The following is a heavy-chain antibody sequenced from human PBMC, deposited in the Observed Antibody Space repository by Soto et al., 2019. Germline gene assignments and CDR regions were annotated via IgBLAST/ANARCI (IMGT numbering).Heavy chain of an antibody. J-gene: IGHJ4*02. Sequence: SGPTLVNVTHTLTLTCTLYVFSLRSKGMRVLWIRQPPGKPLEWLARIDLADDKFYRPCLRARLAIFMGRSKNHVVLTVTNVEPMDTATYYWAGCPGGFTMATYFFDYWGQGTLVTVSS. D-gene: IGHD3-10*01. CDR1: VFSLRSKGMR. V-gene: IGHV2-70*04. CDR3: AGCPGGFTMATYFFDY. CDR2: IDLADDK.